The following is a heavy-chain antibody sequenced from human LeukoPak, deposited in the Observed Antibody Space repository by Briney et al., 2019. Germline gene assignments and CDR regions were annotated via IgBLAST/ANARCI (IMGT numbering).Heavy chain of an antibody. J-gene: IGHJ1*01. V-gene: IGHV3-23*01. D-gene: IGHD2-2*01. CDR1: GFTFSSYA. Sequence: PGGSLRLSCAASGFTFSSYAMSWVRQAPGKGLEWVSAISGSGGSTYYADSVKGRFTISRDNSKNTLYLQMNSLRAEDTAVYYCAKVGYQLLSKEYFQHWGQGTLVTVSS. CDR2: ISGSGGST. CDR3: AKVGYQLLSKEYFQH.